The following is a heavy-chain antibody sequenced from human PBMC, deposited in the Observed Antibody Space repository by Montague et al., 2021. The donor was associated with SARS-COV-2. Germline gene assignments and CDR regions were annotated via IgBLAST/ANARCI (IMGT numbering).Heavy chain of an antibody. Sequence: SETLSLTCAVYGGSFSGYYWSWIRQPPGKGLEWIGEISHSGSTNYNPSLKSRVTISVDTSKNQFSLKLSSVTAADTAVYYCARVRYYGSGTSLGMDVWGQGTTGTVSS. CDR2: ISHSGST. CDR1: GGSFSGYY. D-gene: IGHD3-10*01. CDR3: ARVRYYGSGTSLGMDV. V-gene: IGHV4-34*01. J-gene: IGHJ6*02.